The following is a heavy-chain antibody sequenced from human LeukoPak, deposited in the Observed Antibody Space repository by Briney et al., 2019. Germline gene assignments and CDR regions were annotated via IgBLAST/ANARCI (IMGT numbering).Heavy chain of an antibody. CDR3: ARVDQDIVVGPAFDP. CDR1: GYTSTSYA. CDR2: INAGNGNT. V-gene: IGHV1-3*01. Sequence: ASVKVSSKPSGYTSTSYAMHWVPPAPGQRLEWIGWINAGNGNTKYSQKYQGRVTITRDTTASTAYMELSSLRSEDTAVYYCARVDQDIVVGPAFDPWGQGTLVTVSS. D-gene: IGHD2-2*01. J-gene: IGHJ5*02.